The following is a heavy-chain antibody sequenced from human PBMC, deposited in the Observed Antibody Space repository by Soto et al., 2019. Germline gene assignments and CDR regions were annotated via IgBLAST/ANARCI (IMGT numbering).Heavy chain of an antibody. CDR2: INAGNGNT. CDR1: GYTFTSHA. Sequence: QVQLVQSGAEEKKPGASVKVSCEASGYTFTSHAMRWVRHAPGQRLEWMGWINAGNGNTKYSQKFQGRVTITTDTSASTAYMELSSLRSEDTAVYYCARDGIAAAGTSWFDPWGQGTLVTVAS. V-gene: IGHV1-3*05. J-gene: IGHJ5*02. CDR3: ARDGIAAAGTSWFDP. D-gene: IGHD6-13*01.